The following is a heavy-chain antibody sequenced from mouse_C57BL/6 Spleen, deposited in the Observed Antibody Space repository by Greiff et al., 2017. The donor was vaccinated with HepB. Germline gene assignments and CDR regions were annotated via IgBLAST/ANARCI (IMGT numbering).Heavy chain of an antibody. Sequence: EVKVVESGGGLVKPGGSLKLSCAASGFTFSDYGMHWVRQAPEKGLEWVAYISSGSSTIYYAATVKGRFTISRDNAKNTLFLQMTGLRSEDTAMYYCARGYYYGSSCLYYFDYWGQGTTLTVSS. D-gene: IGHD1-1*01. J-gene: IGHJ2*01. V-gene: IGHV5-17*01. CDR2: ISSGSSTI. CDR3: ARGYYYGSSCLYYFDY. CDR1: GFTFSDYG.